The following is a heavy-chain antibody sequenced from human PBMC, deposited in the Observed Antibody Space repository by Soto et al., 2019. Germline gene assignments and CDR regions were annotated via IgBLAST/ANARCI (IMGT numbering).Heavy chain of an antibody. CDR1: GFTFTDHY. V-gene: IGHV3-72*01. Sequence: EVQLVESGGGLVQPGGSLRLSCAASGFTFTDHYMQWVRQAPGKGLEWVGRSRNKVNHYTTEHAASVRGRFTISRDESQNSLFLHMNNLGAEDTAIYYCTRGAAGVAVAGARSYYYGMDVWGQGTAVTVSS. D-gene: IGHD6-19*01. CDR3: TRGAAGVAVAGARSYYYGMDV. CDR2: SRNKVNHYTT. J-gene: IGHJ6*02.